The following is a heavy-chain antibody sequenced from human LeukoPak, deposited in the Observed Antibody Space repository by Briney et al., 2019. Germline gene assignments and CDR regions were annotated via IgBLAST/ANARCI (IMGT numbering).Heavy chain of an antibody. CDR2: IKSRNRGETV. V-gene: IGHV3-15*01. Sequence: PGGSLRLSCAASGFTISDAWMNWVRLPPGKGLEWVGRIKSRNRGETVDYAAPVKGRFTISRDDSKTTVYLQMNGLKTEDTAIYYCTTDGSTTLSNTFDYWGQGTLVTVSS. J-gene: IGHJ4*02. D-gene: IGHD1-26*01. CDR3: TTDGSTTLSNTFDY. CDR1: GFTISDAW.